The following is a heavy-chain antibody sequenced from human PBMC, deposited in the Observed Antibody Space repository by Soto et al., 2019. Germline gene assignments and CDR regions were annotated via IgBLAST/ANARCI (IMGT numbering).Heavy chain of an antibody. D-gene: IGHD2-15*01. CDR3: AKDPMVRDCSGGTCHFDY. V-gene: IGHV3-23*01. J-gene: IGHJ4*02. CDR1: GFTFSSFA. Sequence: GGSLRLSCAASGFTFSSFAMSWVRQAPGKGLEWVSAISTSGASTYYADSVKGRFTIFRDNSKNTLYVQMNSLRAEDTAVYYCAKDPMVRDCSGGTCHFDYWGQGTLVTVSS. CDR2: ISTSGAST.